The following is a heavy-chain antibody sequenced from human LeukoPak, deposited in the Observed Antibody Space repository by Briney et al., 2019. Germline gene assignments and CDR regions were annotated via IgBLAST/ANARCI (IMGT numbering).Heavy chain of an antibody. CDR3: ARRQQLVLGAFDI. CDR1: GSTFTSYW. CDR2: IYPGDSDT. Sequence: GESLQISCEGSGSTFTSYWIGWVRQMPGKGLEWMGIIYPGDSDTRYSPSFQGQVTISADKSISTAYLQWSSLKASDTAMYYCARRQQLVLGAFDIWGQGTMVTVSS. V-gene: IGHV5-51*01. D-gene: IGHD6-13*01. J-gene: IGHJ3*02.